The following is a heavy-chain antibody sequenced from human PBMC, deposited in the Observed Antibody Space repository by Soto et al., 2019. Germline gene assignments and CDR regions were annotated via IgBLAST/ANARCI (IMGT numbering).Heavy chain of an antibody. J-gene: IGHJ3*02. CDR1: GFTFSSYS. V-gene: IGHV3-21*01. Sequence: GSLRLSCAASGFTFSSYSMNWVRQAPGKGLEWVSSISSSSSHIYYADSVKGRFTISRDNAKNSLYLQMNSLRAEDTAVYYCARENSSSSFDAFDIWGQGTMVTVSS. CDR2: ISSSSSHI. D-gene: IGHD6-6*01. CDR3: ARENSSSSFDAFDI.